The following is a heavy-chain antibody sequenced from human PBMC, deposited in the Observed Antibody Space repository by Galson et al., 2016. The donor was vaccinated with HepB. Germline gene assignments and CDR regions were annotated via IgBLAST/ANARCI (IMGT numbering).Heavy chain of an antibody. Sequence: TVSGGSMSTYYWSWIRQPPGKGLEWIGYIYCSGSTNCNPSLKSRVTISVDTSKNQFPLKLSSVTAADTAVYFCARSALDYDISAGYYRPLAMDVWGQGTTVTVS. CDR1: GGSMSTYY. V-gene: IGHV4-59*01. J-gene: IGHJ6*02. CDR2: IYCSGST. D-gene: IGHD3-9*01. CDR3: ARSALDYDISAGYYRPLAMDV.